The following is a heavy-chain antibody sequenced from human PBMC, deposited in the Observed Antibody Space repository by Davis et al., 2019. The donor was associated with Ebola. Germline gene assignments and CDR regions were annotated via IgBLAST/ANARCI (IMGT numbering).Heavy chain of an antibody. J-gene: IGHJ4*02. Sequence: GESLKISCKGSGYSFTSYWIGWVRQMPGKGLEWMGIIYPGDSDTRYSPSFQGQVTISADKSISTAYLQWSSLKASDTAMYYCARLGAARGRVLSLDFDYWGQGTLVTVSS. CDR3: ARLGAARGRVLSLDFDY. V-gene: IGHV5-51*01. D-gene: IGHD1-26*01. CDR1: GYSFTSYW. CDR2: IYPGDSDT.